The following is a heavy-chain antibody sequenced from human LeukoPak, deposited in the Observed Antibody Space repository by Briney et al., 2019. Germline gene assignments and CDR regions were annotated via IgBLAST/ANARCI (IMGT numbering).Heavy chain of an antibody. CDR2: FDPEDGEI. J-gene: IGHJ4*02. CDR3: ADQVGATRDLDY. Sequence: ASVKVSCKVFGYSLTELSMHWVRQAPGKGREWMGGFDPEDGEIIYAQKFQGRVTMTEDTSTDTAYMELSSLRSEDTAVYYCADQVGATRDLDYWGQGTLVTVSS. D-gene: IGHD1-26*01. V-gene: IGHV1-24*01. CDR1: GYSLTELS.